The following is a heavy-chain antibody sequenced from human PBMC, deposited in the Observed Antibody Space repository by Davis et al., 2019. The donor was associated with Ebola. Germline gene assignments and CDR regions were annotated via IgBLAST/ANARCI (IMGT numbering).Heavy chain of an antibody. J-gene: IGHJ4*02. D-gene: IGHD3-22*01. V-gene: IGHV4-59*01. CDR3: ARLRDSSGYSINYFDY. CDR2: IQHSGNT. Sequence: MPSETLSLTCTVSNGSISGSYWSWIRQPPGRGPEWIGYIQHSGNTHYNPSLASRVTISIHTSKNEFSLKLTSVTAADTAVYYCARLRDSSGYSINYFDYWGQGTLVTVSS. CDR1: NGSISGSY.